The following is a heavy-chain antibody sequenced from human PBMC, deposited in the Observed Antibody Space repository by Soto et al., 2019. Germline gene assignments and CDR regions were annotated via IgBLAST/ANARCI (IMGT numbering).Heavy chain of an antibody. Sequence: SETLSLTCTVSGGSISSYYWSWIRQPPGKGLEWIGYIYYSGSTNYNPSLKSRVTISVDTSKNQFSLKLSSVTAADTAVYYCARGGYSYGYNPGNWFDPWGQGTLVTVSS. V-gene: IGHV4-59*01. CDR1: GGSISSYY. J-gene: IGHJ5*02. CDR2: IYYSGST. CDR3: ARGGYSYGYNPGNWFDP. D-gene: IGHD5-18*01.